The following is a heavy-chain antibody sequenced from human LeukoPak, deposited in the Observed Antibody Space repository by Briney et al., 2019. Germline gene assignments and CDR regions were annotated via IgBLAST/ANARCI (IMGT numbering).Heavy chain of an antibody. CDR3: ARVEVGGTTGTLNDY. J-gene: IGHJ4*02. Sequence: GASVKGSCKASGYTFTSYGISCVRQAPGQGLEWMGWICAYNGNTNYAQKIQGRVTMTTDTSTSTAYMELRSLRSDDTAVYYCARVEVGGTTGTLNDYWGQGTLVTVSS. D-gene: IGHD1-1*01. V-gene: IGHV1-18*04. CDR1: GYTFTSYG. CDR2: ICAYNGNT.